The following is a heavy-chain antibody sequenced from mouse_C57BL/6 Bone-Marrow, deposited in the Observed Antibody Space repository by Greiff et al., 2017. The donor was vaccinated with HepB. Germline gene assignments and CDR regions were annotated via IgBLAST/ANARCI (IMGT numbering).Heavy chain of an antibody. V-gene: IGHV1-81*01. CDR1: GYTFTSYG. J-gene: IGHJ2*01. CDR3: ARKRLYYYGSSPFDY. D-gene: IGHD1-1*01. CDR2: IYPRSGNT. Sequence: QVQLQQSGAELARPGASVKLSCKASGYTFTSYGISWVKQRTGQGLEWIGEIYPRSGNTYYNEKFKGKATLTADKSSSTAYMELRSLTSEDSAVYFCARKRLYYYGSSPFDYWGQGTTLTVSS.